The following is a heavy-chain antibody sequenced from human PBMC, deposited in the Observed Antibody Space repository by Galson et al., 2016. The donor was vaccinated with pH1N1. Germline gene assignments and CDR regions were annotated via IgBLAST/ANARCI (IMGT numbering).Heavy chain of an antibody. CDR1: GFTFDDYA. Sequence: SLRLSCAASGFTFDDYAMHWVRQAPGKGLEWVSGISWNSGSIGYADSVKGRFTISRDNAKNSLYLQMNSLRAEDTAVYYCAKLDVYNWGYFQHWGQGTLVTVSS. CDR2: ISWNSGSI. J-gene: IGHJ1*01. V-gene: IGHV3-9*01. CDR3: AKLDVYNWGYFQH. D-gene: IGHD1-1*01.